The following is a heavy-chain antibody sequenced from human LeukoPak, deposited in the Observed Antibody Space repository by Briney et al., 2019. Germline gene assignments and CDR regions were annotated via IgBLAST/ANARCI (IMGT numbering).Heavy chain of an antibody. CDR2: INPSGGST. V-gene: IGHV1-46*01. CDR1: GYTFTIYY. J-gene: IGHJ4*02. Sequence: GASVKVSCKAYGYTFTIYYMHWVRQAPGQGLEWMGIINPSGGSTSYAQKFQGRVTMTRDTSTSTVYMELSGLRSEDTAVYYCARHPTKMAAGKRGFDNWGQGTRVTVSS. D-gene: IGHD5-24*01. CDR3: ARHPTKMAAGKRGFDN.